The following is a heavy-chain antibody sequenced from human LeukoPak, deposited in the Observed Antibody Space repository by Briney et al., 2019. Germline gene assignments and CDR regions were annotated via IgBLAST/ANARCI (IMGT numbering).Heavy chain of an antibody. Sequence: GGSLRLSCAASGFTFSDYYMSWIRQAPGKGLEWVSYISSSGSTIYYADSVKGRFTISRDNAKNSLYLQMNSLRAEDTAIYYCARDLKYSSGWYIDYWGQGTLVTVSS. V-gene: IGHV3-11*01. CDR2: ISSSGSTI. D-gene: IGHD6-19*01. CDR1: GFTFSDYY. CDR3: ARDLKYSSGWYIDY. J-gene: IGHJ4*02.